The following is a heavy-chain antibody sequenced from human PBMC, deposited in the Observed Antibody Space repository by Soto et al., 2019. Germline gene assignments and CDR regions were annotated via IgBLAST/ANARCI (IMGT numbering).Heavy chain of an antibody. D-gene: IGHD6-19*01. CDR2: ISSSSSTI. V-gene: IGHV3-48*01. J-gene: IGHJ4*02. CDR3: ARDGAYSSGWFDY. Sequence: EVQLVESGGGLVQPGGSLRLSCAASXXTFSSYSMNWVRQAPGKGLEWVSYISSSSSTIYYADSVKGRFTISRDNAKNSLYLQMNSLRAEDTAVYYCARDGAYSSGWFDYWGQGTLVTVSS. CDR1: XXTFSSYS.